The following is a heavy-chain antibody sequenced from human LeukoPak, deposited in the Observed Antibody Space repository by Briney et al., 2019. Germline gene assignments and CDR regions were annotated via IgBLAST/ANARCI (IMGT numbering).Heavy chain of an antibody. CDR1: GYSFTNYW. J-gene: IGHJ4*02. CDR2: IDPSDSYT. V-gene: IGHV5-10-1*01. Sequence: GESLKISCKGSGYSFTNYWIGWVRQMPGKGLEWMGRIDPSDSYTNYSPSFQGHVTISADKSISTAYLQWSSLKASDTAVYHCARHGRALGHYYFDYWGQGTLVTVSS. CDR3: ARHGRALGHYYFDY. D-gene: IGHD3-3*02.